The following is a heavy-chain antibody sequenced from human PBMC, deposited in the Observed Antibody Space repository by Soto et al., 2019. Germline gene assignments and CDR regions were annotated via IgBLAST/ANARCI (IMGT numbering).Heavy chain of an antibody. Sequence: SETLSLTCTVSGGSISSYYWSWIRQPPGKGLEWIGYIYYSGSTNYNPSLKSRVTISVDMSKNQFSLKLSSVTAADTAVYYCARDPSGWYWFDPWGQGTLVTVSS. CDR1: GGSISSYY. V-gene: IGHV4-59*01. D-gene: IGHD6-19*01. J-gene: IGHJ5*02. CDR3: ARDPSGWYWFDP. CDR2: IYYSGST.